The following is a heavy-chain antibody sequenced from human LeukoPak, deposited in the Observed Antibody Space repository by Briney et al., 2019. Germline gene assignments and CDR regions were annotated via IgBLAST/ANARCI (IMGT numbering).Heavy chain of an antibody. CDR3: ASCSESYYNPYYYYMDV. Sequence: GSSVKVSCKASGDTFSRYAISWVRQAPGQGLGWMGWINPNSGGTNYAQKFQGRVTMTRDTSISTAYMELSRLRSDDTAVYYCASCSESYYNPYYYYMDVWGKGTTVTVSS. CDR1: GDTFSRYA. J-gene: IGHJ6*03. V-gene: IGHV1-2*02. CDR2: INPNSGGT. D-gene: IGHD3-10*02.